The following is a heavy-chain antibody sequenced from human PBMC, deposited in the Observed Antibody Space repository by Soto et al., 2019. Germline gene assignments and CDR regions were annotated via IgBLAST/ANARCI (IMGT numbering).Heavy chain of an antibody. V-gene: IGHV4-4*07. J-gene: IGHJ3*01. Sequence: PSATLSLTCNVSGDSISNYYWTWIRQSAGKGLEWIGRMSATGGAAYNPSLKSRLTLSRDTSKNELSLSLKFVTAADTAVYFCTRDQSGKPESWGQGTMVTVSS. CDR2: MSATGGA. D-gene: IGHD1-26*01. CDR3: TRDQSGKPES. CDR1: GDSISNYY.